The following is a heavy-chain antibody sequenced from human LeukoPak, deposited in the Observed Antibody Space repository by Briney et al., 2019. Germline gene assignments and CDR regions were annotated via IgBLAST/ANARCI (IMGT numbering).Heavy chain of an antibody. CDR1: GFTFSSYE. J-gene: IGHJ5*02. CDR3: ARSYYDRSGYYTWVGP. Sequence: TGGSLRLSCAASGFTFSSYEMNWVRQAPGKGLEWVSYISSSGSTIYYADSVKGRFTTSRDNAKNSLYLQMNSLRAEDTAVYYCARSYYDRSGYYTWVGPWGHGTLVTVSS. D-gene: IGHD3-22*01. CDR2: ISSSGSTI. V-gene: IGHV3-48*03.